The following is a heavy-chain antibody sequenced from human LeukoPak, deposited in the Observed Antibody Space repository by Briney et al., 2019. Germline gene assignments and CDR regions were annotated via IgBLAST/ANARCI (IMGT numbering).Heavy chain of an antibody. D-gene: IGHD3-3*01. CDR3: TRAVTIFGVVVNFDY. J-gene: IGHJ4*02. V-gene: IGHV3-49*03. Sequence: GGSLRLSCTASGFTFGDYAMGWFRQAPGKGLEWVGFIRSKAYGGTTEYAASVKGRFTISRDDSKSIAYLQMNSLKTEDTAVYYCTRAVTIFGVVVNFDYWGRGTLVTVSS. CDR2: IRSKAYGGTT. CDR1: GFTFGDYA.